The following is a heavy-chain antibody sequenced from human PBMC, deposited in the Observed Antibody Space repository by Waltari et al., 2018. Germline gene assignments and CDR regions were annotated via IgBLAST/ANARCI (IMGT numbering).Heavy chain of an antibody. CDR1: SYSFSNYG. J-gene: IGHJ4*02. D-gene: IGHD3-3*01. Sequence: QVQLVQSGAEVKKPGASVKVSCKASSYSFSNYGFTWVRQAPGQGLEWVGWVSADNGNTNNAQKLQGRVTLTTDTSTNTAYMELRSLRVDDTAMYFCARVGGLSDFWGQGTLVTVSS. V-gene: IGHV1-18*01. CDR2: VSADNGNT. CDR3: ARVGGLSDF.